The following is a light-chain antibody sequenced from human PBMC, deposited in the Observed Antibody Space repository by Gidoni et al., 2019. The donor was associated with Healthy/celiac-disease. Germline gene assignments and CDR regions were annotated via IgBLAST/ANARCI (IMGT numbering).Light chain of an antibody. V-gene: IGKV3-11*01. CDR2: DAS. J-gene: IGKJ4*01. Sequence: DIVLTQSPATLPLSPGERAILPCRASQSVSSYLAWYQQKPGQPPRLLIYDASNRATGIPARFSGSGSGTDFTLTISSLEPEDFAVYYCQQRSNWPPLTFGGGTKVEIK. CDR1: QSVSSY. CDR3: QQRSNWPPLT.